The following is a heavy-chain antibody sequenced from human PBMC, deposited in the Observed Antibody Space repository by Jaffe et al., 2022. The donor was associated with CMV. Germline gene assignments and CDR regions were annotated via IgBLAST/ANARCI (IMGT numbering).Heavy chain of an antibody. J-gene: IGHJ4*01. V-gene: IGHV4-39*01. CDR2: IYYSGNT. CDR1: GDSISSRNYF. CDR3: ARHSANWGFADY. D-gene: IGHD7-27*01. Sequence: QLQLQESGPGLVRPSETLSLTCTVSGDSISSRNYFWGWVRQPPGKGLEWIGSIYYSGNTHYNPSLTRRVTISVETSKIQFSLKVNSVTAADTAVYYCARHSANWGFADYWGQGTLVTVSS.